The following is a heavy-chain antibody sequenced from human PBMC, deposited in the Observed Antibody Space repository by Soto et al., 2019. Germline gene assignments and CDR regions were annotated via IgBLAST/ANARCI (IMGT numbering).Heavy chain of an antibody. J-gene: IGHJ5*02. CDR2: IYFTGST. CDR1: GGAVSSGTNY. V-gene: IGHV4-61*01. CDR3: RRGPPRVQWFDP. Sequence: SETLSLTCTVSGGAVSSGTNYWSWIRQPPGKGREWIGHIYFTGSTNYYPSQKTRSTMSLDTSRNEFSMQMSSVTAGDTAVYYCRRGPPRVQWFDPWGLGTLVTVSS.